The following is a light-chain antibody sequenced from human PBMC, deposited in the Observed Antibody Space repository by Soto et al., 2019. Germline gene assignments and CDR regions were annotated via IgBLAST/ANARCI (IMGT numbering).Light chain of an antibody. CDR2: DVR. CDR1: SSDVGGYNY. Sequence: QSALTQPASVSGSPGQSITISCTGTSSDVGGYNYVSWYQQHPGKAPKLMIYDVRNRPSGVSNRFSGSKSGNTDSLTISGLQAEDEADYYCSSYTSSSTPVVFGGGTKVTVL. CDR3: SSYTSSSTPVV. J-gene: IGLJ2*01. V-gene: IGLV2-14*01.